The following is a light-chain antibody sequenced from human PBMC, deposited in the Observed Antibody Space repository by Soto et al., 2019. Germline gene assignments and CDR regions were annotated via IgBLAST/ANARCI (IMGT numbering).Light chain of an antibody. Sequence: QSVLTQPPSVSGSPGQSVTISCTGTSTDFVSYNRVSWYQQPPGTAPKLIIYEASNRPSGVPDRFSGSKSDNTASLTISGLQAEDEGDYYCCSYAGDYMFVFGTGTKVTVL. CDR1: STDFVSYNR. CDR3: CSYAGDYMFV. J-gene: IGLJ1*01. V-gene: IGLV2-18*02. CDR2: EAS.